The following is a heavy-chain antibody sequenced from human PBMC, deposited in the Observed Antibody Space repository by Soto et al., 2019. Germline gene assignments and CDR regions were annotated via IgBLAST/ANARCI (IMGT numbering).Heavy chain of an antibody. V-gene: IGHV4-59*01. CDR1: GGSISSYY. CDR3: ARYLLGYCSSTSCYGFYFDY. J-gene: IGHJ4*02. D-gene: IGHD2-2*01. CDR2: IYYSGST. Sequence: SETLSLTCTVSGGSISSYYWSWIRQPPGKGLEWIGYIYYSGSTNYNPSLKSRVTISVDTSKNQFSLKLSSVTAADTAVYYCARYLLGYCSSTSCYGFYFDYWGQGTLVTVSS.